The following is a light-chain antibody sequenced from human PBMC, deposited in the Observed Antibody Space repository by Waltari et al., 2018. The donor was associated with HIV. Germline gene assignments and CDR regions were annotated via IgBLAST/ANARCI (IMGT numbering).Light chain of an antibody. Sequence: QTVVTQEPSLTVSPGGTVTLTCASTTGAVTSGYYPNWFQQKPGQAPRALIYRTSNNHSWTPARFSGSLLGGKAALTLSGVQPEDEAEYYCLLYYGGAQVFGGGTKLTVL. CDR3: LLYYGGAQV. CDR2: RTS. CDR1: TGAVTSGYY. V-gene: IGLV7-43*01. J-gene: IGLJ3*02.